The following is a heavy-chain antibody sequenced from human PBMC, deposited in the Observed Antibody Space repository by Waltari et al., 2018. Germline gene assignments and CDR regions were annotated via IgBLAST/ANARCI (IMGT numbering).Heavy chain of an antibody. D-gene: IGHD6-19*01. V-gene: IGHV1-69*01. CDR2: IIPILGAA. J-gene: IGHJ4*02. CDR1: GGTFSSYA. CDR3: ARHVAGTPYYFDY. Sequence: QVQLVQSGAEVKKPGSSVKVSCKASGGTFSSYAISWVRQAPGQGLEWMGGIIPILGAANYAQKFQGRVTITADESTSTAYMELSSLRSEDTAVYYCARHVAGTPYYFDYWGQGTLVTVSS.